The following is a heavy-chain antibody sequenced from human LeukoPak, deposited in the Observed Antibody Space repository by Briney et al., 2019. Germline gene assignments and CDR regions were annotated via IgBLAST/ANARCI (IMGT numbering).Heavy chain of an antibody. D-gene: IGHD2-15*01. CDR1: GFTFSSYG. V-gene: IGHV3-30*02. CDR2: IRYDGSNK. J-gene: IGHJ4*02. Sequence: PGGSLRLSCAASGFTFSSYGMHWVRQAPGKGLEWVAFIRYDGSNKYYADSVKGRFTISRDNSKNTLYLQMNSLRAEDTAVYYCAKDRGRYCSGGSCYTTHYFDYRGQGTLVTVSS. CDR3: AKDRGRYCSGGSCYTTHYFDY.